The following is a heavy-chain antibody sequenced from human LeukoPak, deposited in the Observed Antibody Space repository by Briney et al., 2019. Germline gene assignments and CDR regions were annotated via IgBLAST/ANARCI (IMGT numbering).Heavy chain of an antibody. CDR3: GRGSGAPDC. Sequence: GGSLRLSCTASGFTFSSYWMNWDRQAPGKGLEWVAGIKKDGSAKFYVDSVKGRFTISRDNTKNSLYLQMNSLGVEDTAVYYCGRGSGAPDCWGQGTLVTVSS. V-gene: IGHV3-7*04. D-gene: IGHD2-21*01. CDR2: IKKDGSAK. J-gene: IGHJ4*02. CDR1: GFTFSSYW.